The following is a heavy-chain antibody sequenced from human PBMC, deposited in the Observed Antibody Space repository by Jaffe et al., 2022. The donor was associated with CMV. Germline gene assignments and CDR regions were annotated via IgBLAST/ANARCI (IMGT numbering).Heavy chain of an antibody. J-gene: IGHJ4*02. CDR3: ARGERYSTLDY. V-gene: IGHV1-46*01. CDR2: ISPLGGTT. Sequence: QVHLVQSGAEVKKPGASVKVSCKAVGYSFTSYYIHWVRQAPGQGLEWMGIISPLGGTTNFAQSFQDRVTMTRDLSTSTVYMELNGLRSEDTALYYCARGERYSTLDYWGQGSLVSVSS. CDR1: GYSFTSYY. D-gene: IGHD2-15*01.